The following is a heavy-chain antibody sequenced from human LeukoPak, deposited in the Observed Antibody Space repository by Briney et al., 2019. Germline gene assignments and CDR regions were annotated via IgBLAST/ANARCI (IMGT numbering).Heavy chain of an antibody. CDR1: GYTFTGYG. CDR2: ISAYNGNT. CDR3: ARVVSLGQLGNNDY. V-gene: IGHV1-18*01. Sequence: AASVKVSCKASGYTFTGYGISWVRQAPGQGLEWMGWISAYNGNTNYAQKLQGRVTMTTDTSTSTAYMELRSLRSDDTAVYYCARVVSLGQLGNNDYWGQGTLVTVSS. J-gene: IGHJ4*02. D-gene: IGHD6-6*01.